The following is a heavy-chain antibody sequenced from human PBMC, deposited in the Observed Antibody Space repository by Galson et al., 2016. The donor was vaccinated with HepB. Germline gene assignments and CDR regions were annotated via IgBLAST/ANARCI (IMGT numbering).Heavy chain of an antibody. CDR3: ARGCSSDTCHLNWFDP. V-gene: IGHV1-69*13. D-gene: IGHD3-22*01. CDR1: GGTLKSYS. CDR2: FIPMTGTA. J-gene: IGHJ5*02. Sequence: SVKVSCKASGGTLKSYSVIWVRHAPGQGLEWLGGFIPMTGTANSPQKFQGRVNITADESANTVYLELGSLKSDDTAVYYCARGCSSDTCHLNWFDPWGQGTLVTVSS.